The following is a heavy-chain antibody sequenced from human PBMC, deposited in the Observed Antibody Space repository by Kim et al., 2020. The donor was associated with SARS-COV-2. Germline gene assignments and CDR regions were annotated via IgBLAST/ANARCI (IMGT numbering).Heavy chain of an antibody. J-gene: IGHJ6*03. D-gene: IGHD2-2*01. CDR1: GFTFGDYA. CDR2: ITSKAYGGTT. CDR3: MRDIVVVPAANYYYYMDV. V-gene: IGHV3-49*04. Sequence: GGSLRLSCTASGFTFGDYAMSWVRQAPGKGLEWVGFITSKAYGGTTEYAASVKGRFTISRDDSKSIAYLQMNSLKTEDTAVYYCMRDIVVVPAANYYYYMDVWGKWTTVTVAS.